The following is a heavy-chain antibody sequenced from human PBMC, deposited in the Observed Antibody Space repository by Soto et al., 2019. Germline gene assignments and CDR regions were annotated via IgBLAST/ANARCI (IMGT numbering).Heavy chain of an antibody. CDR3: ARIRRIAAAVRGYYYYYMDV. J-gene: IGHJ6*03. V-gene: IGHV3-9*01. CDR2: ISWNSGSI. D-gene: IGHD6-13*01. CDR1: GFTFDDYA. Sequence: PGGSLRLSCAASGFTFDDYAMHWVRQAPGKGLEWVSGISWNSGSIGYADSLKTRLTISKDTSKNQVVLTMTNMDPVDTATYYCARIRRIAAAVRGYYYYYMDVWGKGTTVTVSS.